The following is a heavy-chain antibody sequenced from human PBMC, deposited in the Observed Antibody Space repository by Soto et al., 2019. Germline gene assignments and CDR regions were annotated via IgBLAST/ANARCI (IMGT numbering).Heavy chain of an antibody. D-gene: IGHD2-2*01. V-gene: IGHV2-5*02. CDR3: ARLLRDIVVVPAEEYNWFDP. CDR2: IYWDDDK. Sequence: SGPTLVNPTQTLTLTCTFCGFSLSTSGVGVGWIRQPPGKALEWLALIYWDDDKRYSPSLKSRLTINKDTSKNQVVLTMTNMDPVDTATYYCARLLRDIVVVPAEEYNWFDPWGQGTLVTVSS. J-gene: IGHJ5*02. CDR1: GFSLSTSGVG.